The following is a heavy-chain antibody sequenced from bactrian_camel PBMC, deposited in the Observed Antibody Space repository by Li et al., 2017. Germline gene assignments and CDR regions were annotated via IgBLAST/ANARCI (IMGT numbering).Heavy chain of an antibody. V-gene: IGHV3S60*01. D-gene: IGHD3*01. Sequence: VQLVESGGGSVQAGGSLKLSCRYSGYSTASDCLAWFRQVPGKNREGVSCISWSGGSTYYADSVKGRFTISRDNAKNTLYLQMNSLKPEDTAMYSCAATGVLVGSPFTAAQFRYWGQGTQVTVS. CDR3: AATGVLVGSPFTAAQFRY. CDR2: ISWSGGST. CDR1: GYSTASDC. J-gene: IGHJ4*01.